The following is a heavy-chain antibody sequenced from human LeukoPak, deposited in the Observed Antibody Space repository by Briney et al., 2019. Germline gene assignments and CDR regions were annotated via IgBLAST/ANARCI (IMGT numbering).Heavy chain of an antibody. V-gene: IGHV5-51*01. Sequence: GESLKISCQGSGYNFATYWIVWVRQMPGKGLEWMGIIYPGNPLTRYSPSFQGQVTISADTSISTAYLHWSSLQSSDTAMYYCAKFHATWYGDTWGQGTLVTVSS. CDR1: GYNFATYW. CDR3: AKFHATWYGDT. CDR2: IYPGNPLT. J-gene: IGHJ4*02. D-gene: IGHD6-13*01.